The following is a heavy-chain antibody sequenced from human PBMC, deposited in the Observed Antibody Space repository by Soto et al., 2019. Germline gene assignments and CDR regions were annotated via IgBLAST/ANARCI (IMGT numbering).Heavy chain of an antibody. Sequence: EVQLLESGGGLVQPGGSLRLSCAASGFTFSSYAMSWVRQAPGKGLEWVSAISGSGVSTYYADSVKGRFTISRDNSKNTLYLQRNSRRAEDTAVYYCAKEWSYSSGWSHVDYWGQGTLVTVSS. CDR3: AKEWSYSSGWSHVDY. CDR1: GFTFSSYA. J-gene: IGHJ4*02. CDR2: ISGSGVST. D-gene: IGHD6-19*01. V-gene: IGHV3-23*01.